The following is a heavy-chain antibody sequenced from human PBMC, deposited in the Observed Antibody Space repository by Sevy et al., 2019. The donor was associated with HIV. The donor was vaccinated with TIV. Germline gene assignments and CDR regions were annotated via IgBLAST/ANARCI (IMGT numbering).Heavy chain of an antibody. J-gene: IGHJ4*02. CDR2: ISNSGTNI. V-gene: IGHV3-48*03. CDR1: GFRYSSDE. CDR3: ARDLPPSATTVAHFDY. Sequence: GGSLRLSCAASGFRYSSDEMNWVRQAPGKGLEWVASISNSGTNIYYSDSVRGRFTISRDTAKNSLYLQMNSLRAEDTAVYYCARDLPPSATTVAHFDYWGQGTLVTVSS. D-gene: IGHD4-17*01.